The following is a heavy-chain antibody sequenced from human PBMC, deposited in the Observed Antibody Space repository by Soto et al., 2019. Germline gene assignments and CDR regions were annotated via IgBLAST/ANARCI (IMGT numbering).Heavy chain of an antibody. Sequence: GGSLRLSCAASGFTFSGSAMHWVRQAPGKGLEWVSAISGSGGSTYYADSVKGRFTISRDNSKNTLYLQMNSLRAEDTAVYYCAKDPGAYIVATHFDYWGQGTLVTVSS. CDR2: ISGSGGST. V-gene: IGHV3-23*01. CDR3: AKDPGAYIVATHFDY. J-gene: IGHJ4*02. CDR1: GFTFSGSA. D-gene: IGHD5-12*01.